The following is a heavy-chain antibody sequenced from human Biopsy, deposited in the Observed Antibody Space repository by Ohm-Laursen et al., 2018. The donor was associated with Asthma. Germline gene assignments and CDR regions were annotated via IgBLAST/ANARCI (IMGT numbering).Heavy chain of an antibody. D-gene: IGHD3-9*01. Sequence: GASVKVSCKASGYTFISYAIHWVRQAPGQRLEWMGWINAGNGNTKYSQEFQGRVTITRDTSASTAYMELSSLRSEDTAVYYCARTYYDFLTGQVNDAFAMWGQGTMVTVSS. J-gene: IGHJ3*02. CDR2: INAGNGNT. CDR1: GYTFISYA. V-gene: IGHV1-3*01. CDR3: ARTYYDFLTGQVNDAFAM.